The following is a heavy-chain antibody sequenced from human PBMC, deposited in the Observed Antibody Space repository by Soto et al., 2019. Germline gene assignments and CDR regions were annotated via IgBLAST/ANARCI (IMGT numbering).Heavy chain of an antibody. V-gene: IGHV4-59*01. J-gene: IGHJ5*02. CDR1: GGSISSYY. CDR3: VRAGGYFPYRPRFDP. Sequence: QVQLQESGPGLVKPSETLSLTCTVSGGSISSYYWSWIRQPPGKGLEWIGYIYYSGSTNYNPSLKSRVTISVYTSKNQFSLKLSSVTAADTAVYYCVRAGGYFPYRPRFDPWGQGTLVTVSS. CDR2: IYYSGST. D-gene: IGHD3-10*01.